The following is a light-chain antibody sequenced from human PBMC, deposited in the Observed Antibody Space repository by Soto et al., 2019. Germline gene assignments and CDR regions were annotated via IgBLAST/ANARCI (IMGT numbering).Light chain of an antibody. V-gene: IGLV2-14*01. CDR1: SSDVGGYNY. Sequence: QSALTQPASVSGSPGQSITISCTGTSSDVGGYNYVSWYQQHPGKAPKLLIYDVSNRPSGVSNRFSGSKSGKTASLTISGXXXXXXXDYYCSSYTSSSTLVFGGGTQL. CDR3: SSYTSSSTLV. CDR2: DVS. J-gene: IGLJ2*01.